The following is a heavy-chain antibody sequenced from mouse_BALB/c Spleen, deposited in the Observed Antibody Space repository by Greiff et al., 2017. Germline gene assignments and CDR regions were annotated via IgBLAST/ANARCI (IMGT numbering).Heavy chain of an antibody. V-gene: IGHV1-54*01. D-gene: IGHD2-2*01. CDR1: GYAFTNYL. CDR2: INPGSGGT. J-gene: IGHJ4*01. CDR3: ARDGYDWVYAMDY. Sequence: QVQLQQSGAELVRPGTSVKVSCKASGYAFTNYLIEWVKQRPGQGLEWIGVINPGSGGTNYNEKFKGKATLTADKSSSTAYMQLSSLTSDDSAVYFCARDGYDWVYAMDYWGQGTSVTVSS.